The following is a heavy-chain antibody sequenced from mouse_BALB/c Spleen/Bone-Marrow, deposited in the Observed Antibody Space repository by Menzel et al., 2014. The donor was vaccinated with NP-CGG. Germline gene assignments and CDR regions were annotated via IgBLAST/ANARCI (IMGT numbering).Heavy chain of an antibody. CDR1: GFNIKDTH. D-gene: IGHD1-1*01. CDR2: IDPANGNT. CDR3: ARYYYGSSYFDY. V-gene: IGHV14-3*02. J-gene: IGHJ2*01. Sequence: VQLKESGAELVKPGASVKLSFTASGFNIKDTHMHWGKQRPEQGLEWIGRIDPANGNTKYDPKFQGKATITADTSSNTAYLQLSSLTSEDTAVYYCARYYYGSSYFDYWGQGTTLTVSS.